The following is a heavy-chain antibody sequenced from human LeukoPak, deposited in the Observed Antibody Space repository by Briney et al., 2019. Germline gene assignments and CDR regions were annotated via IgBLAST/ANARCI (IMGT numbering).Heavy chain of an antibody. CDR1: GYTFTSYD. V-gene: IGHV1-8*01. J-gene: IGHJ6*02. D-gene: IGHD4-23*01. Sequence: GASVKVSCKASGYTFTSYDINWVRQATGQGLEWMGWMNPNSGNTGYAQKFQGRVTMTRNTSISTAYMELSSLRSEDTAVYYCARGAVVPSYYYYSMDVWGQGTTVTVSS. CDR3: ARGAVVPSYYYYSMDV. CDR2: MNPNSGNT.